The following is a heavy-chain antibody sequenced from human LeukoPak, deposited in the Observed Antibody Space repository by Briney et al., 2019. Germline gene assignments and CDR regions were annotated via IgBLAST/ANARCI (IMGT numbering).Heavy chain of an antibody. CDR1: GYTFTSYY. CDR3: ARVGIAAAGTRWFDT. V-gene: IGHV1-46*01. J-gene: IGHJ5*02. D-gene: IGHD6-13*01. Sequence: ASVKVSCKSSGYTFTSYYMHWVRQPPGQGLEWMEIINPSGGSTSYAQKFPGRVTITMATSTSTAYMKLSSLRSEDTAVYYCARVGIAAAGTRWFDTWGQGTLVTVSS. CDR2: INPSGGST.